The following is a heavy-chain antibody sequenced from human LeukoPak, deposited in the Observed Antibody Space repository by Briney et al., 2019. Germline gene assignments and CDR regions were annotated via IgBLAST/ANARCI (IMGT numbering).Heavy chain of an antibody. CDR1: GFTFSSYA. J-gene: IGHJ4*02. D-gene: IGHD3-22*01. CDR3: AKGERHYYDSSGYYSYYFDY. V-gene: IGHV3-23*01. CDR2: SSGSGGRT. Sequence: GGSLRLSCAASGFTFSSYAMSWVRQAPGKGLEWVSASSGSGGRTYYADSVKGRFTISRDNSKNTLYLQMNSLRAEDTAVYYCAKGERHYYDSSGYYSYYFDYWGQGTLVTVSS.